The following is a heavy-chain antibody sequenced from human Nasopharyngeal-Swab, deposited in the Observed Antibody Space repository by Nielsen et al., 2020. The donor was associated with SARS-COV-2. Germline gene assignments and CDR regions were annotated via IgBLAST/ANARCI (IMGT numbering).Heavy chain of an antibody. CDR3: ARSPGIKGSYFDY. J-gene: IGHJ4*02. CDR1: GYSFTSYW. CDR2: IYSGDSDT. V-gene: IGHV5-51*01. D-gene: IGHD1-14*01. Sequence: GGSLRLSCTGSGYSFTSYWIGWVRQMPGKGLEWMGIIYSGDSDTRYSPSFQGQVTISADKTISTAYLQWSSLKASDTAMYYCARSPGIKGSYFDYWGQGTLVTVSS.